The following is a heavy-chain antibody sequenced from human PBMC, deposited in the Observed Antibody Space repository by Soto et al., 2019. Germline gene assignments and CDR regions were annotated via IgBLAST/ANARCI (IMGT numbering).Heavy chain of an antibody. Sequence: SVKVSCKASRGTFSSYTLSWVRQAPGQGLEWMGRIIPILGIANYAQKLQGRVTMTTDTSTSTAYMELRSLRSDDTAVYYCARDGKYYDFWSGPYGMDVWGQGTTLTVSS. V-gene: IGHV1-69*04. D-gene: IGHD3-3*01. CDR3: ARDGKYYDFWSGPYGMDV. J-gene: IGHJ6*02. CDR1: RGTFSSYT. CDR2: IIPILGIA.